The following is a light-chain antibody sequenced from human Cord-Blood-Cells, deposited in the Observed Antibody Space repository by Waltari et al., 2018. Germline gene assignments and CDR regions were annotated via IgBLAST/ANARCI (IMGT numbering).Light chain of an antibody. CDR2: AAS. V-gene: IGKV1-39*01. CDR1: QSISSY. CDR3: QQSYSTRWT. Sequence: IQMTQSPSSLSASVGDRVTITYRASQSISSYLNWYQQKPGKAPKLLIYAASSLQSGVPSRFSGSGSGTDFTLTISSLQPEDFATYYCQQSYSTRWTFGQGTKVEIK. J-gene: IGKJ1*01.